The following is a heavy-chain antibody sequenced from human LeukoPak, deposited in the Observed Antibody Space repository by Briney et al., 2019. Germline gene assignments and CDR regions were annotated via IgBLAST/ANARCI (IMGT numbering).Heavy chain of an antibody. CDR3: ARAEWSNWYFDL. Sequence: GGSRRLSCAASGFTFSTYWMNWVRQAPGKGLEWVANIKQDGSEKYYVDSVKGRFTLSRDSAKNSLYLQMNSLRAEDTAVYYCARAEWSNWYFDLWGRGTLVTVSS. CDR1: GFTFSTYW. V-gene: IGHV3-7*03. CDR2: IKQDGSEK. D-gene: IGHD3-3*01. J-gene: IGHJ2*01.